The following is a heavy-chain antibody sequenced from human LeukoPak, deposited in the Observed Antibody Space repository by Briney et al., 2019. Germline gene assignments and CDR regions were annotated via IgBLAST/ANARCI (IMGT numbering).Heavy chain of an antibody. J-gene: IGHJ3*02. Sequence: GGSLRLSCAASGFTFSSYWMSWVRQAPGKGLEWVANIKQDGSEKYYVDSVKGRFTISRDNAKNSLYLQMNSLRAEDTAVYYCARALVGALTSDAFDIWGQGTMVTVSS. V-gene: IGHV3-7*01. CDR2: IKQDGSEK. CDR1: GFTFSSYW. D-gene: IGHD1-26*01. CDR3: ARALVGALTSDAFDI.